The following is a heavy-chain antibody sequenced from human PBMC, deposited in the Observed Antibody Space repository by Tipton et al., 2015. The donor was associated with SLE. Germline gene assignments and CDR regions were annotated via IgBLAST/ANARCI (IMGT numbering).Heavy chain of an antibody. V-gene: IGHV3-11*01. CDR3: AREGQLVGKYFQH. Sequence: SLRLSCAASGFTFSDYYMSWIRQAPGKGLEWGSYISSSGSTIYYADSVKGRFTISRDNAKNSLYLQMTSLRAEDTAVYYCAREGQLVGKYFQHWGQGTLVTVSS. CDR1: GFTFSDYY. D-gene: IGHD6-6*01. CDR2: ISSSGSTI. J-gene: IGHJ1*01.